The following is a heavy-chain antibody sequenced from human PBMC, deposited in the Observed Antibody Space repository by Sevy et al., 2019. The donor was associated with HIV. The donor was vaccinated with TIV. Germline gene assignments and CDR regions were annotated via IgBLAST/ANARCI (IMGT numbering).Heavy chain of an antibody. V-gene: IGHV3-72*01. J-gene: IGHJ4*02. CDR3: ATHAGLAAAGRVFAY. D-gene: IGHD6-13*01. CDR2: TRNKADSYTT. CDR1: GFTFSDHY. Sequence: GGSLRLSCAASGFTFSDHYMEWVRQAPGKGLEWVGRTRNKADSYTTEYAASVKGRFTISRDDSKNSLYLQMNSLKTEDTAVYCCATHAGLAAAGRVFAYWGQGSLVTVSS.